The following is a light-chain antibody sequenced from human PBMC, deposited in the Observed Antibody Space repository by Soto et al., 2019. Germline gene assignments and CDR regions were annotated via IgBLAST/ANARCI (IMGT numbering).Light chain of an antibody. CDR1: QSVDSNY. Sequence: EIVLTQPPGTLSLSPGEEATLSCRASQSVDSNYLAWYQQKPGQTPRLIIYGASGRADGIPHRFSGSGFGTDFTLTISKVEPEDFAVYYCQQYGTPRSVTFGQGTRLEI. CDR2: GAS. CDR3: QQYGTPRSVT. J-gene: IGKJ5*01. V-gene: IGKV3-20*01.